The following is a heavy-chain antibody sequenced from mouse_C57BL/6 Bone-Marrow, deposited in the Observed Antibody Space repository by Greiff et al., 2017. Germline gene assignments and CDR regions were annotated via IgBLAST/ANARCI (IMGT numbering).Heavy chain of an antibody. Sequence: VKLLESGPGILQSSQTLSLTCSFSGFSLSTSGMGVSWIRQPSGKGLEWRAHIYWDEDKRYNPSLKSRLTISKDTSRNQVFLQITSVDTADTATYYCARRGSGNYAMDYWGQGPSVTVSS. CDR1: GFSLSTSGMG. D-gene: IGHD1-3*01. CDR2: IYWDEDK. J-gene: IGHJ4*01. V-gene: IGHV8-12*01. CDR3: ARRGSGNYAMDY.